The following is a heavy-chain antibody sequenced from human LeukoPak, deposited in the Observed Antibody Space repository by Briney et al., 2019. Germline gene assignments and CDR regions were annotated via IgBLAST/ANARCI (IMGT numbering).Heavy chain of an antibody. CDR2: ISGSGGST. D-gene: IGHD1-26*01. V-gene: IGHV3-23*01. Sequence: GGSLRLSCAASGFTFSSYATSWVRQAPGKGLEWVSAISGSGGSTYYADSVNGRFTISRHNSKHTLYLQMNSLRAEDTAVYYCAKDWALATGSPPDDAFDIWGQGTMVTVSS. CDR1: GFTFSSYA. J-gene: IGHJ3*02. CDR3: AKDWALATGSPPDDAFDI.